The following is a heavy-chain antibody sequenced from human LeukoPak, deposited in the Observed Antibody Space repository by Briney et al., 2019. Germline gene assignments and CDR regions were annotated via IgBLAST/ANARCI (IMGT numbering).Heavy chain of an antibody. CDR2: MNPNSGNT. V-gene: IGHV1-8*02. J-gene: IGHJ4*02. Sequence: GASVKVSCKASGGTFSSYAISWVRQATGQGLEWMGWMNPNSGNTGYAQKFQGRVTMTRNTSISTAYMELSSLRSEDTAVYYCARGLLNGYSRYYFDYWGQGTLVTVSS. D-gene: IGHD3-22*01. CDR1: GGTFSSYA. CDR3: ARGLLNGYSRYYFDY.